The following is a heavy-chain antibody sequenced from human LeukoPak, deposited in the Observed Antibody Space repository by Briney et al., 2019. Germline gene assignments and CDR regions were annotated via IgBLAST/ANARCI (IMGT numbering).Heavy chain of an antibody. Sequence: GGSLRLSCEGSAFIFSGHWMNWVRQAPGKGLEWVGRIKSKTDGGTTDYAAPVKGRFTISRDDSKNTLYLQMNSLKTEDTAVYYCTTDPGIVEMATMNAFDIWGQGTMVTVSS. V-gene: IGHV3-15*07. D-gene: IGHD5-24*01. CDR3: TTDPGIVEMATMNAFDI. J-gene: IGHJ3*02. CDR2: IKSKTDGGTT. CDR1: AFIFSGHW.